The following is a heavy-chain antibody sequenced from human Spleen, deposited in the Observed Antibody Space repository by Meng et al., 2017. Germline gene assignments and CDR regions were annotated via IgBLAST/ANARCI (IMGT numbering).Heavy chain of an antibody. V-gene: IGHV4-34*01. J-gene: IGHJ4*02. CDR1: GGSFSDYY. Sequence: GHREQWGPRLLRPSGTLSLPCVVSGGSFSDYYWSWIRQPPGKGLEWIGEINHSGSTNYNPSLESRATISVDTSQNNLSLKLSSVTAADSAVYYCARGPTTMAHDFDYWGQGTLVTVSS. CDR3: ARGPTTMAHDFDY. CDR2: INHSGST. D-gene: IGHD4-11*01.